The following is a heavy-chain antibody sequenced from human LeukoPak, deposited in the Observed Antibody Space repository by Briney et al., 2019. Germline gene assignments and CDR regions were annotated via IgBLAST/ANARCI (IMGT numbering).Heavy chain of an antibody. J-gene: IGHJ3*02. CDR2: IYSGGST. D-gene: IGHD3-22*01. Sequence: GGSLRLSCAASGFTVSSNYMSWVRQAPGKGLEWVSAIYSGGSTYYADSVKGRFTFSRDNSKNTLYLQMNSLRAEDTAVYYCARDGFSSGYPYDAFDIWGQGTMVTVSS. V-gene: IGHV3-53*01. CDR3: ARDGFSSGYPYDAFDI. CDR1: GFTVSSNY.